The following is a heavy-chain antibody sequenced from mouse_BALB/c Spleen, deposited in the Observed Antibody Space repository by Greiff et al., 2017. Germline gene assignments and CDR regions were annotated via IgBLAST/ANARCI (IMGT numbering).Heavy chain of an antibody. V-gene: IGHV2-9*02. D-gene: IGHD2-4*01. CDR3: ARVDDYDGFAY. J-gene: IGHJ3*01. CDR2: IWAGGST. CDR1: GFSLTSYG. Sequence: VKLVESGPGLVAPSQSLSITCTVSGFSLTSYGVHWVRQPPGKGLEWLGVIWAGGSTNYNSALMSRLSISKDNSKSQVFLKMNSLQTDDTAMYYCARVDDYDGFAYWGQGTLVTVSA.